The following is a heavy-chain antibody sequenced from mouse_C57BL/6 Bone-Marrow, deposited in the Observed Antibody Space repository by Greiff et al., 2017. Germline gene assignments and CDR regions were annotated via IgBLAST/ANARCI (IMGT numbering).Heavy chain of an antibody. D-gene: IGHD1-1*01. Sequence: VKLVESGPGLVAPSQSLSITCTVSGFSLTSYAISWVRQPPGTGLEWLGVIWTGGGTNYNSALKSRMSIIKDNTKSQFFLKMNSLQTDDTARYYCARNPYSGSVYFDYWGQGTTLTVSS. CDR2: IWTGGGT. J-gene: IGHJ2*01. V-gene: IGHV2-9-1*01. CDR3: ARNPYSGSVYFDY. CDR1: GFSLTSYA.